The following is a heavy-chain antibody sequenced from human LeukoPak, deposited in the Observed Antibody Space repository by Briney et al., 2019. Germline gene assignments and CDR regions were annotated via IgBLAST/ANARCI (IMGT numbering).Heavy chain of an antibody. Sequence: LSLTCTVSGGSINSYYWSWIRQPPGKGLEWVAVISYDGSNKYYADSVKGRFTISRDNSKNTLYLQMNSLRAEDTAVYYCEAYWTYWGQGTLVTVSS. D-gene: IGHD1-1*01. J-gene: IGHJ4*02. CDR3: EAYWTY. V-gene: IGHV3-30-3*01. CDR1: GGSINSYY. CDR2: ISYDGSNK.